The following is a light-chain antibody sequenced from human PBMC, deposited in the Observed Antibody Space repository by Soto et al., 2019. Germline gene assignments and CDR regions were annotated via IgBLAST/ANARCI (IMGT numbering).Light chain of an antibody. CDR3: SSYTTTSALV. CDR2: EVS. V-gene: IGLV2-14*01. Sequence: QSALTQPASVSGSPGQSITISCTGTSSDVGGYDYVSWYQHHPGKVPKRIIYEVSKRPSGVSHRFSGSKSGNTASLTISGLQTEDEADYYCSSYTTTSALVFGGGTKVTVL. CDR1: SSDVGGYDY. J-gene: IGLJ2*01.